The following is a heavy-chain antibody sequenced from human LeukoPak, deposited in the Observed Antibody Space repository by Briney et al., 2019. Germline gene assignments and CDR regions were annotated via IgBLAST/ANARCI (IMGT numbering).Heavy chain of an antibody. V-gene: IGHV2-70*04. CDR3: ARIPQYCSGGTCYSGTFDY. D-gene: IGHD2-15*01. CDR2: IHWDDNK. Sequence: SGPTLVKPTQTLTLTCTFSGFSLSTSGMRVSWIRQPPGKALEWLARIHWDDNKFYSTSLKTRLTISKDTSKNQVVLTVTNMDPEDTATYYCARIPQYCSGGTCYSGTFDYWGQGTLVTVSS. CDR1: GFSLSTSGMR. J-gene: IGHJ4*02.